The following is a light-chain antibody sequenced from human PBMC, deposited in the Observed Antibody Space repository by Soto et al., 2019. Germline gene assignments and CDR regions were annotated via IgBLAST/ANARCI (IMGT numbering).Light chain of an antibody. CDR3: MQALQTHPWT. CDR2: LGS. J-gene: IGKJ1*01. CDR1: QSLLHSNGYNY. Sequence: DIVMTQSPLSLSVTLGDPATISCGASQSLLHSNGYNYLDWYLQKPGQSPQLLIYLGSNRSSGVPDRFSGSGSGTDFTLKISRVEAEDVGVYYCMQALQTHPWTFGQGTRWIS. V-gene: IGKV2-28*01.